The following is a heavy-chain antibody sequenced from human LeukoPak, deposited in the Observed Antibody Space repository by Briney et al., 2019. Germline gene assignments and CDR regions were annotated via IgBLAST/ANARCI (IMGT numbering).Heavy chain of an antibody. Sequence: SETLSLTCTVSGGSISSSCYYWGWIRQPPGKGLEWFGSIYYSGSTYYNPSLKSRVTISVDTSKNQFSLKLSSVTAADTAVYYCARHPLSSGWYEDYWGQGTLVTVSS. CDR2: IYYSGST. V-gene: IGHV4-39*01. D-gene: IGHD6-19*01. CDR3: ARHPLSSGWYEDY. CDR1: GGSISSSCYY. J-gene: IGHJ4*02.